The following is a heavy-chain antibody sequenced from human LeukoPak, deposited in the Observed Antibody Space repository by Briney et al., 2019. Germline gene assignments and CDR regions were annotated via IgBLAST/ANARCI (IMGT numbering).Heavy chain of an antibody. Sequence: ASVKVSCKPSGYTFNTYGITWVRQAPGQGLEWMGWTSPYNGNTNYAQKFQGRVTMTTDTSTSTAYMELKSLRSDDTAVYYCARGPHERSGYPDYWGQGTLVTGSS. D-gene: IGHD3-22*01. CDR1: GYTFNTYG. J-gene: IGHJ4*02. CDR3: ARGPHERSGYPDY. V-gene: IGHV1-18*01. CDR2: TSPYNGNT.